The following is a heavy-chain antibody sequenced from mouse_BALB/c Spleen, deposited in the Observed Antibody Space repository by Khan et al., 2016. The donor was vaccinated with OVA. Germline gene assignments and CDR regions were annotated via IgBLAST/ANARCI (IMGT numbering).Heavy chain of an antibody. J-gene: IGHJ4*01. CDR2: INSGGST. CDR3: TRLVDY. Sequence: EVMLVESGGGLVKPGGSLKLSCAASGFTFSSYAVSWIRQTPEKRLEWVASINSGGSTYYPDSVKGRVTISRDDARNILYLQMSSLRSEDTAMYYCTRLVDYWGQGTSVTVSS. V-gene: IGHV5-6-5*01. CDR1: GFTFSSYA.